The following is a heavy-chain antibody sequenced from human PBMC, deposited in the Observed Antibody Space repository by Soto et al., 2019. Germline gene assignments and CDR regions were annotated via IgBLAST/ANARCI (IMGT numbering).Heavy chain of an antibody. D-gene: IGHD3-10*02. J-gene: IGHJ4*02. Sequence: QLQLQESGPGLVKPSETLSLTCTVSGGSISSSSYYWGWIRQPPGKGLEWIGNIYYDGSTYYNPSLKSRVTISVDTSKTQFSLNLTSVTAADTAVYYCARLIANCVRGVTTKGADFDSWGQGTLVTVSS. CDR3: ARLIANCVRGVTTKGADFDS. CDR2: IYYDGST. V-gene: IGHV4-39*01. CDR1: GGSISSSSYY.